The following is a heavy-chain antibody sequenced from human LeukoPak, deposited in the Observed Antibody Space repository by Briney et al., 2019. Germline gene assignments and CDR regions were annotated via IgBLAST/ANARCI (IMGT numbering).Heavy chain of an antibody. Sequence: SETLSLTCTVSGGSISSSSYYWGWIRQPPGKGLEWIGSIYHSGSTYYNPSLKSRVTISVDTSKNQFSLKLSSVTAADTAVYYCARVPRVFSYYDFWSGYLASSNWFDPWGQGTLVTVSS. CDR3: ARVPRVFSYYDFWSGYLASSNWFDP. V-gene: IGHV4-39*07. J-gene: IGHJ5*02. CDR1: GGSISSSSYY. CDR2: IYHSGST. D-gene: IGHD3-3*01.